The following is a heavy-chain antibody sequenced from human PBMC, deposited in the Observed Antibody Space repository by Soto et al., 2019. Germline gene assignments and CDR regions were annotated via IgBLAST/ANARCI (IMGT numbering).Heavy chain of an antibody. Sequence: GGSLRLSCAASGFTFSSYWMSWVRQAPGKGLEWVANIKQDGSEKYYVDSVKGRFTISRDNAKNSLYLQMNSLRAEDTAVYYCAREVVVVAANWFDPWGQGTLVTVSS. J-gene: IGHJ5*02. CDR3: AREVVVVAANWFDP. CDR2: IKQDGSEK. CDR1: GFTFSSYW. V-gene: IGHV3-7*01. D-gene: IGHD2-15*01.